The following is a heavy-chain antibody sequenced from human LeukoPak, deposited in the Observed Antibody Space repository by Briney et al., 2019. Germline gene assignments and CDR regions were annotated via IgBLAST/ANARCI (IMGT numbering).Heavy chain of an antibody. J-gene: IGHJ4*02. CDR1: GYSISSGYY. V-gene: IGHV4-38-2*02. CDR2: IYHSGST. Sequence: SETLSLTCTVSGYSISSGYYWGWIRQPPGKGLEWIGSIYHSGSTYYNPSLKSRVTISVDTSKNQFSLKLSSVTAADTAVYYCASLWFGELPPPPFDYWGQGTLVTVSS. CDR3: ASLWFGELPPPPFDY. D-gene: IGHD3-10*01.